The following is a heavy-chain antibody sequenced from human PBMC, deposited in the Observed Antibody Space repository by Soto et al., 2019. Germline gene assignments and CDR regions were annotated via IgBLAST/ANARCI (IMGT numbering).Heavy chain of an antibody. Sequence: SQTLSLTCAISGDSVSSNSAAWNWIRQSPSRGLEWLGRTYYRSKWYNDYAVSVKSRITINPDTSKNQFSLQLNSVTPEDTVVYYCAREKEGVYSSGWYAYFDYWGQGTQVTVS. V-gene: IGHV6-1*01. CDR1: GDSVSSNSAA. D-gene: IGHD6-19*01. J-gene: IGHJ4*02. CDR3: AREKEGVYSSGWYAYFDY. CDR2: TYYRSKWYN.